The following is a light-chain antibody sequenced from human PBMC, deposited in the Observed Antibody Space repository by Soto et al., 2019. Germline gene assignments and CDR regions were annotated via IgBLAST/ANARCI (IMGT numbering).Light chain of an antibody. Sequence: IQMTQYTSSLSASVGDRVTITCRASQSISSYLNWYQQKPGKAPNLLIYATSSLQGGVPSRFSGSGSGTDFTLTISSLQPEDFATYYCLQDNSYPLTFGGGTKVDIK. V-gene: IGKV1-6*01. CDR1: QSISSY. CDR3: LQDNSYPLT. CDR2: ATS. J-gene: IGKJ4*01.